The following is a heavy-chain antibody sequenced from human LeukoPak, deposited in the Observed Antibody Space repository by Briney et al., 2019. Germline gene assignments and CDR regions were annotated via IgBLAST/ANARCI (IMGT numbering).Heavy chain of an antibody. D-gene: IGHD3-3*01. CDR1: GYTFTGYY. CDR2: INPNSGGT. V-gene: IGHV1-2*02. Sequence: GASVKVSCKASGYTFTGYYMHWVRQAPGKGLEWMGWINPNSGGTNYAQKFQGRVTMTRDTSISTAYMELSRLRSDDTAVYYCAREITGFWSGYFPHDPFDIWGQGTSVTVSS. J-gene: IGHJ3*02. CDR3: AREITGFWSGYFPHDPFDI.